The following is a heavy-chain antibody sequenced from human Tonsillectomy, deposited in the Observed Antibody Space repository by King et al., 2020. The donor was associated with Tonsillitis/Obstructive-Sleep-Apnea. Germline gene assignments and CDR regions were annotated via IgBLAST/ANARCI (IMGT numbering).Heavy chain of an antibody. CDR1: GYTFTSDG. V-gene: IGHV1-18*01. CDR3: ARDTSIVGAYYPAGYFDY. J-gene: IGHJ4*02. D-gene: IGHD1-26*01. CDR2: ISPYNGNT. Sequence: QLVQSGVEVKKPGASVKVSCKASGYTFTSDGISWVRQAPGQGLEWMGWISPYNGNTKYAQKFQGRVTMTTDTSTSTAYMELRSLRSDDTAVYYCARDTSIVGAYYPAGYFDYWGQGTLVTVSS.